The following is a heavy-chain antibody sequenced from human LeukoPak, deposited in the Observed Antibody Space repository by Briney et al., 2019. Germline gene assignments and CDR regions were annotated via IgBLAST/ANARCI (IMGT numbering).Heavy chain of an antibody. CDR1: GGSFSGYY. V-gene: IGHV4-34*01. CDR3: ARGVRDGYNSREGFFRYFTKKKYYMDV. D-gene: IGHD5-24*01. J-gene: IGHJ6*03. Sequence: SETLSLTCAVYGGSFSGYYWSWIRQPPGKGLEWIGEINHSGSTNYNPSLKSRVTISVDTSKNQFSLKLSSVTAADTAVYYCARGVRDGYNSREGFFRYFTKKKYYMDVWGKGTTVTVSS. CDR2: INHSGST.